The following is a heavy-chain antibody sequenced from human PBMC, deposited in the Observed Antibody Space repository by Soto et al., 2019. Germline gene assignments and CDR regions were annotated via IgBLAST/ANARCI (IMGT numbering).Heavy chain of an antibody. CDR2: ISSSSSTI. CDR1: GFTFSSYS. V-gene: IGHV3-48*01. CDR3: ARDRRYFDWLLQEDDDFDI. Sequence: GGSLRLSCAASGFTFSSYSMNWVRQAPGKGLEWVSYISSSSSTIYYADSVKGRFTISRDNAKNSLYLQMNSLRAEDTAVYYCARDRRYFDWLLQEDDDFDIWGQGTMVTVSS. J-gene: IGHJ3*02. D-gene: IGHD3-9*01.